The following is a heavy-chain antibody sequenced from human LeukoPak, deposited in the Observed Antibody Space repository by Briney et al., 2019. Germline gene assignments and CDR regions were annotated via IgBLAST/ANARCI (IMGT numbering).Heavy chain of an antibody. Sequence: SETLSLTCTVSGGSISSYYWSWIRQPPGKGLEWIGYIYYSGSTNYNPFLKSRVTISVDTSKNQFSLKLSSVTAADTAVYYCARDLYSSGWFLPWFDPWGQGTLVTVSS. CDR2: IYYSGST. J-gene: IGHJ5*02. D-gene: IGHD6-19*01. CDR3: ARDLYSSGWFLPWFDP. V-gene: IGHV4-59*01. CDR1: GGSISSYY.